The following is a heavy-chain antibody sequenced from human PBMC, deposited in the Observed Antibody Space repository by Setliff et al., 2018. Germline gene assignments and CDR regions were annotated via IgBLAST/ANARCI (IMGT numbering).Heavy chain of an antibody. CDR3: ARDADYYDSSENPIVDY. V-gene: IGHV1-18*01. D-gene: IGHD3-22*01. CDR2: INNYSFKT. Sequence: ASVKVSCKTSGYTYTNYGITWVRQAPGQGLEWMGWINNYSFKTNYPQKFLGRVTMTTDSSTDTAYMDLRSLRSDDTAVYYCARDADYYDSSENPIVDYWGQGTLVTVSS. CDR1: GYTYTNYG. J-gene: IGHJ4*02.